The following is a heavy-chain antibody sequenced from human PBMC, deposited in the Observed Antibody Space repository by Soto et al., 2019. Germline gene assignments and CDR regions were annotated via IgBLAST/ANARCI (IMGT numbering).Heavy chain of an antibody. J-gene: IGHJ4*02. D-gene: IGHD5-18*01. V-gene: IGHV4-4*02. Sequence: SETLSLTCAVPGGSISSSNWWSWVRQPPGKGLEWIGEIYHSGSTNYNPSLKSRVTISVDKSKNQFSLKLSSVAAADTAVYYCARWIYSYGYCVDYWGQGTLVTVSS. CDR2: IYHSGST. CDR1: GGSISSSNW. CDR3: ARWIYSYGYCVDY.